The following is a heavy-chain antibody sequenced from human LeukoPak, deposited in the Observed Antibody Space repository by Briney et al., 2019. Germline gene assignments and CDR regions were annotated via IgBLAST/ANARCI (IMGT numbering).Heavy chain of an antibody. Sequence: SSETLSLTCTVSGYSISSGYYWGWIRQPPGKGLEWIGSIYHSGSTYYNPSLKSRVTISVDTSKNQFSLKLSSVTAADTAVYYCASPEKNDHWGQGTLVTVSS. CDR2: IYHSGST. J-gene: IGHJ4*02. V-gene: IGHV4-38-2*02. CDR1: GYSISSGYY. CDR3: ASPEKNDH.